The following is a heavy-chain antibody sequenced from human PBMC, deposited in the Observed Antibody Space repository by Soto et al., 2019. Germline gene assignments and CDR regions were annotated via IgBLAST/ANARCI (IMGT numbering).Heavy chain of an antibody. CDR1: GGSISSGDFY. CDR2: IYYSGSS. V-gene: IGHV4-30-4*01. J-gene: IGHJ4*02. Sequence: SETLSLTCTVSGGSISSGDFYWSWIRQPPGKGLEWIGYIYYSGSSYHNPSLQSRVTMSVDTSKNQLSLKLSSVTAADTAVYYCAREVYHDRKIDYWGQGTLVTVS. CDR3: AREVYHDRKIDY. D-gene: IGHD2-2*01.